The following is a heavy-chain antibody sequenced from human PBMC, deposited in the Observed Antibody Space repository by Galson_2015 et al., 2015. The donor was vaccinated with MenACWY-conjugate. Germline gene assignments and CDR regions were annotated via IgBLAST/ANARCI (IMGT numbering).Heavy chain of an antibody. J-gene: IGHJ4*02. V-gene: IGHV4-34*01. CDR2: INYSGST. D-gene: IGHD3-3*01. CDR3: ARGGRAGPTIFGVIIKRAFDY. CDR1: GGSFSGYY. Sequence: SETLSLTCAVYGGSFSGYYWNWIRQPPGKGLEWIGEINYSGSTNYSPSLKSRVTISIDTSKNQFSLSLSSVTAADTAVYYCARGGRAGPTIFGVIIKRAFDYWGQGTLVTVSS.